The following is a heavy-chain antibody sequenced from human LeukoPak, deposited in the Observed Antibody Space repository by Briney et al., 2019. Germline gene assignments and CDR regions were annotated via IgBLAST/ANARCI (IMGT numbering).Heavy chain of an antibody. CDR2: IWYDGSNK. Sequence: GALRLSCAASGFTFSSYGMHWVRQAPGKGLEWVAVIWYDGSNKYYADSVKGRFTISRDNSKNTLYLQMNSLRAEDTAVYYCAKDAGSGSWYFDLWGRGTLVTVSS. D-gene: IGHD1-14*01. CDR3: AKDAGSGSWYFDL. CDR1: GFTFSSYG. J-gene: IGHJ2*01. V-gene: IGHV3-33*06.